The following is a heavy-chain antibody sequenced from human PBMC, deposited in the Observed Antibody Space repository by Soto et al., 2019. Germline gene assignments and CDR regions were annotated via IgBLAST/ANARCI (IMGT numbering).Heavy chain of an antibody. J-gene: IGHJ4*02. CDR3: ARVKWELLGHFDY. D-gene: IGHD1-26*01. V-gene: IGHV4-39*07. CDR1: GVSISSSSHY. Sequence: SETLSLTCSVSGVSISSSSHYWAWVRQAPGQGLEWLGSGYHSGSTNYNPSLKSRVTISVDTSKNQFSLKLSSVTAADTAVYYCARVKWELLGHFDYWGQGTLVTVSS. CDR2: GYHSGST.